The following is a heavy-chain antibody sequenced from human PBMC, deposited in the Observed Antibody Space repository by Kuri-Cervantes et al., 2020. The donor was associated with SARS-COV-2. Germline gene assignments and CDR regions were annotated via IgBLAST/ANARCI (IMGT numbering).Heavy chain of an antibody. Sequence: LSLTCAASGFTFSSYSMNWVRQAPGKGLEWVSYISSSSSTIYYADSVKGRFTIPRDNAKNSLYLQMNSLRAEDTAVYYCAGQSTYDYVWGSYRLGYWGQGTLVTVSS. CDR1: GFTFSSYS. J-gene: IGHJ4*02. D-gene: IGHD3-16*02. CDR3: AGQSTYDYVWGSYRLGY. CDR2: ISSSSSTI. V-gene: IGHV3-48*01.